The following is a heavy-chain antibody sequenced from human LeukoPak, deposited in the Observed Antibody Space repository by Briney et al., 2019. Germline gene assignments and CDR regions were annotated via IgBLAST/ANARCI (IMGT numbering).Heavy chain of an antibody. V-gene: IGHV4-30-2*01. Sequence: SQTLSLTCAVSGDSVTSGGYSWSWIRQPPGNGLEWIGYIYPSGSTSYSPSLKSRVTISMDRSKNHFSLKLNSVAAADTAVYYCARAHGYGDHRLDPWGQGTLVIVSS. D-gene: IGHD4-17*01. CDR1: GDSVTSGGYS. J-gene: IGHJ5*02. CDR3: ARAHGYGDHRLDP. CDR2: IYPSGST.